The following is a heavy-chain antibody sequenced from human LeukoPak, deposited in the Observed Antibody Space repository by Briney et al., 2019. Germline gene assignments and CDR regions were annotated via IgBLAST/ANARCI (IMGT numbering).Heavy chain of an antibody. J-gene: IGHJ4*02. V-gene: IGHV3-21*01. D-gene: IGHD5-24*01. CDR1: GFTFNKYA. CDR2: ISTSGGDA. Sequence: GGSLRLSCVASGFTFNKYAMNWVRQAPGKGLEWVSVISTSGGDAYYADSVKGRFTISRDNAKNSLYLQMNSLRAEDTAVYYCARALAGSEMGYWGQGTLVTVSS. CDR3: ARALAGSEMGY.